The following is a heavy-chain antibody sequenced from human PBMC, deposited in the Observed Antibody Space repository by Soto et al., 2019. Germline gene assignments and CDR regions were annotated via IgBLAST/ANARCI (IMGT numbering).Heavy chain of an antibody. CDR1: GGSISSYY. J-gene: IGHJ4*02. Sequence: SETLSLTCTVSGGSISSYYWSWIRQPPGKGLEWIGYIYYSGSTNYNPSLKSRVTISVDTSKNQFSLKLSSVTAADTAVYYCARHGSNLIAVVGTPFDYWGQGTLVTVSS. V-gene: IGHV4-59*08. CDR2: IYYSGST. D-gene: IGHD6-19*01. CDR3: ARHGSNLIAVVGTPFDY.